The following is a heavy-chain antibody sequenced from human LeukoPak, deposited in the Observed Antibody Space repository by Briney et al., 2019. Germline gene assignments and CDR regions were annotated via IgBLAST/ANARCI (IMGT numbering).Heavy chain of an antibody. Sequence: GGSLRLSCAASGFTVSSNYMSWVRQAPGKGLEWVSVIYSGGSTYYADSVKGRFTISRDNSKNTLYLQVNSLRAEDTAVYYCATSPTYYYDSSGSLAAFDIWGQGTMITVSS. D-gene: IGHD3-22*01. J-gene: IGHJ3*02. CDR3: ATSPTYYYDSSGSLAAFDI. CDR2: IYSGGST. CDR1: GFTVSSNY. V-gene: IGHV3-66*01.